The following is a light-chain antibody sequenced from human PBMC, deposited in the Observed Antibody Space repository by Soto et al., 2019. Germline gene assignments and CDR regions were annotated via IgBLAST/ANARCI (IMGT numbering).Light chain of an antibody. Sequence: DIQMTQSPSSLSASVGDRVTITCRASQDIRDYLAWVQKKPGQSPKSLIYAASTLQSGVPSKFSGSGSGTDFTLTISSLQPEDSATYYCQQYDSYPLTFGQGTRLEIK. CDR1: QDIRDY. V-gene: IGKV1-16*02. J-gene: IGKJ5*01. CDR2: AAS. CDR3: QQYDSYPLT.